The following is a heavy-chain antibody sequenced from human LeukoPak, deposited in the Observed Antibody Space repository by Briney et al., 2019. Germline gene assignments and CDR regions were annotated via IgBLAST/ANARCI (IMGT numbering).Heavy chain of an antibody. J-gene: IGHJ4*02. Sequence: SETLSLTCTVSGGSISSYYWSWIRQPPGKGLEWIGYVYYSGSTNYNPSLKSRVTISVDTSKNQFSLKLNSVTAADTAVYYCAREVDYGDFDYWGQGTLVTVSS. CDR3: AREVDYGDFDY. CDR1: GGSISSYY. CDR2: VYYSGST. D-gene: IGHD4-17*01. V-gene: IGHV4-59*01.